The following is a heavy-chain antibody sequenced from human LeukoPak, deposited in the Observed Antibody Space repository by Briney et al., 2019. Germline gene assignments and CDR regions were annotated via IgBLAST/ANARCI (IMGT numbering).Heavy chain of an antibody. CDR2: IYYSGST. CDR1: GGSISSGGYY. V-gene: IGHV4-31*03. CDR3: ARAPVATPSEFDY. Sequence: SQTLSLTCTVSGGSISSGGYYWSWIRQHPGKGLEWIGYIYYSGSTYYNPSLKSRVAISADTPKNQFSLKLSSTTAADTAVYYCARAPVATPSEFDYWGQGTLVTVSS. D-gene: IGHD5-12*01. J-gene: IGHJ4*02.